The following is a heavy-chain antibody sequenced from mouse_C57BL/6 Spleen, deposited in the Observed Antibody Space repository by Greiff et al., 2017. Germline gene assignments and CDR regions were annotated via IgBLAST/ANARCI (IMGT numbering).Heavy chain of an antibody. V-gene: IGHV5-17*01. D-gene: IGHD1-1*01. J-gene: IGHJ1*03. CDR1: GFTFSDYG. CDR2: ISRGSSTI. CDR3: AWGHYGSSLDV. Sequence: DVKLVESGGGLVKPGGSLKLSCAASGFTFSDYGMHWVRQAPEKGLEWVAYISRGSSTIYYADKVKGRFTISRDNAENTLFLQMTSLRSEDTAMYYCAWGHYGSSLDVWGTGTTVTVSS.